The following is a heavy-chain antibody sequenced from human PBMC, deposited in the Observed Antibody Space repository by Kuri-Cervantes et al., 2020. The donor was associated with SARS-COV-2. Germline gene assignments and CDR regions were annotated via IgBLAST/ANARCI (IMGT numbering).Heavy chain of an antibody. CDR2: VRGKANNYAT. J-gene: IGHJ4*02. CDR1: GFTFSGSA. V-gene: IGHV3-73*01. Sequence: ETLSLTCTASGFTFSGSAMHWVRQASGKGLEWVGRVRGKANNYATAYAASVKGRFTISRDDSKNTAYLQMNSLKTEDTVVYYCTTLIDYWGQGALVTVSS. CDR3: TTLIDY.